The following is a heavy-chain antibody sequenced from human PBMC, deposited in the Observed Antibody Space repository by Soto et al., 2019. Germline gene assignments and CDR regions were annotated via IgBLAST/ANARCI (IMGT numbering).Heavy chain of an antibody. J-gene: IGHJ4*02. CDR2: IIPIFGTA. Sequence: QVQLVQSGAEVKKPGSSVKVSCKASGGTFSSYAISWVRQAPGQGLEWMGGIIPIFGTANYAQKFQGRVTITADESTSTAYMELSSLRSKDTAVYYCARTYYDILTGYFSTPFDYWGQGTLVTVSS. D-gene: IGHD3-9*01. CDR3: ARTYYDILTGYFSTPFDY. CDR1: GGTFSSYA. V-gene: IGHV1-69*01.